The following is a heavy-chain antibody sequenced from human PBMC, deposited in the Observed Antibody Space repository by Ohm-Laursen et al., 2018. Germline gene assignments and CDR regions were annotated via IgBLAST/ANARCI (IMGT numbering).Heavy chain of an antibody. CDR2: IYHSGST. CDR3: ARGLWWFDP. CDR1: GYSISSGYF. V-gene: IGHV4-38-2*01. Sequence: TLSLTCAVSGYSISSGYFWGWIRQPPGKWLEWIGTIYHSGSTYYNPSLKSRVTISEDTSKNRFSLKLSSVTAADTALYYCARGLWWFDPWGQGTLVTVSS. J-gene: IGHJ5*02.